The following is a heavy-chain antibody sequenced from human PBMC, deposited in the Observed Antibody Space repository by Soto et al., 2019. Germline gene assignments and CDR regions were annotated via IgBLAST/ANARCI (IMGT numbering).Heavy chain of an antibody. CDR3: ARDRWGSIDF. CDR1: GGSVSSGGYS. J-gene: IGHJ4*02. CDR2: YSDSV. Sequence: QVQLQESGPGLVKPSETLSLTCAVSGGSVSSGGYSWSWIRQPPGKGLEWIGYSDSVNYNPSLKSRVTISVDPSKNQFSLRLHSVTAADTAVYYCARDRWGSIDFWGQGTLVTVSS. D-gene: IGHD7-27*01. V-gene: IGHV4-61*08.